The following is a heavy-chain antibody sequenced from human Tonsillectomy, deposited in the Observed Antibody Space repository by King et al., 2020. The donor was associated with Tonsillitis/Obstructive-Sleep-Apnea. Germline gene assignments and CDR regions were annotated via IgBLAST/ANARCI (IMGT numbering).Heavy chain of an antibody. CDR1: GFSFSTSGVG. V-gene: IGHV2-5*02. Sequence: ITLKESGPTLVKPTQTLTLTCTFSGFSFSTSGVGVGWIRQPPGQALEWLALIYWDDDKHYSPSLKSRLTITKDTSKNQVVLTMTNMDPVDTATYYCAQILTGTLGEYFQHWGQGTLVTVSS. J-gene: IGHJ1*01. CDR2: IYWDDDK. D-gene: IGHD1-7*01. CDR3: AQILTGTLGEYFQH.